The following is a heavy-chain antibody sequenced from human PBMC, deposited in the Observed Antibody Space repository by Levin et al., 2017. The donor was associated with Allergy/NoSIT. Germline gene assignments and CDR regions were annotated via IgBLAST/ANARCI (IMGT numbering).Heavy chain of an antibody. J-gene: IGHJ4*02. D-gene: IGHD3-10*01. CDR3: AKDGLGSCLDY. CDR1: GFTFSNFA. V-gene: IGHV3-23*01. CDR2: ISASGGGR. Sequence: GGALRLSCAASGFTFSNFAMSWVRQAPGKGLEWVSSISASGGGRYYADSVQGRLTISRDNSKNTLYLQMNSLRADDTAVYYCAKDGLGSCLDYWGQGALVTVSS.